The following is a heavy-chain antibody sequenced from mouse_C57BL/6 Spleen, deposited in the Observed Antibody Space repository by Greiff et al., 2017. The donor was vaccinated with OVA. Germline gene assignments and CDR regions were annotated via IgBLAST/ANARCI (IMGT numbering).Heavy chain of an antibody. J-gene: IGHJ4*01. CDR3: ARRGYGNLYAMDY. CDR2: ISSGGSYT. CDR1: GFTFSSYG. D-gene: IGHD2-1*01. V-gene: IGHV5-6*01. Sequence: EVHLVESGGDLVKPGGSLKLSCAASGFTFSSYGMSWVRQTPDKRLEWVATISSGGSYTYYPDSVKGRFTISRDNAKNTLYLQMSSLKSEDTAMYYCARRGYGNLYAMDYWGQGTSVTVSS.